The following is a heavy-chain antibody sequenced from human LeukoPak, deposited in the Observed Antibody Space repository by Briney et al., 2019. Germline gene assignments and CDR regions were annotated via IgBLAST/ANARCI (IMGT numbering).Heavy chain of an antibody. D-gene: IGHD6-19*01. J-gene: IGHJ5*01. CDR2: ISSSSSYI. CDR3: ARDRMDSSGWFDY. Sequence: GGSLRLSCAASGFTFSSYSMNWVRQAPGKGLEWVSSISSSSSYIYYADSVKGRFTISRDNSKNTLYLQMNSLRAEDTAVYYCARDRMDSSGWFDYWGQGTLVTVSS. CDR1: GFTFSSYS. V-gene: IGHV3-21*01.